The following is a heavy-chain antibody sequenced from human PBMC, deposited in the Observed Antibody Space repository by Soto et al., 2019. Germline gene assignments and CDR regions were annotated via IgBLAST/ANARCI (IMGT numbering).Heavy chain of an antibody. CDR3: AREGGLGNRIRGSYYYYGMDV. D-gene: IGHD3-10*01. J-gene: IGHJ6*02. V-gene: IGHV3-11*01. CDR2: ISSSGSTI. Sequence: LRLSCAASGFTFSDYYMSWIRQAPGKGLEWVSYISSSGSTIYYADSVKGRFTISRDNAKNSLYLQMNSLGAEDTAVYYCAREGGLGNRIRGSYYYYGMDVWGQGTTVTVSS. CDR1: GFTFSDYY.